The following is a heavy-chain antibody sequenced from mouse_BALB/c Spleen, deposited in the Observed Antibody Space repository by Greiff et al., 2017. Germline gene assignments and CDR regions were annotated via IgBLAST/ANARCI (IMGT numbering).Heavy chain of an antibody. D-gene: IGHD1-1*01. V-gene: IGHV5-17*02. Sequence: EVQGVESGGGLVQPGGSRKLSCAASGFTFSSFGMHWVRQAPEKGLEWVAYISSGSSTIYYADTVKGRFTISRDNPKNTLFPQMTSLRSEDTAMYYCARNDGRAGDYWGQGTSVTVSS. J-gene: IGHJ4*01. CDR1: GFTFSSFG. CDR3: ARNDGRAGDY. CDR2: ISSGSSTI.